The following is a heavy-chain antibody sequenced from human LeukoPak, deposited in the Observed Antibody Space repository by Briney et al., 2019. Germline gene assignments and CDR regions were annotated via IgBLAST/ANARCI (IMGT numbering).Heavy chain of an antibody. D-gene: IGHD3-10*01. Sequence: SGGSLTLSCAASGFTSSIYGMSWVRQAPGKGLEWVSSITNGGNNTYYADFVQGRFTTYRDNSKNSLHLQMSSLRAEDTAIYFCAKRDTSGLYYFDYWGLGTLVTVSS. CDR2: ITNGGNNT. V-gene: IGHV3-23*01. CDR3: AKRDTSGLYYFDY. CDR1: GFTSSIYG. J-gene: IGHJ4*02.